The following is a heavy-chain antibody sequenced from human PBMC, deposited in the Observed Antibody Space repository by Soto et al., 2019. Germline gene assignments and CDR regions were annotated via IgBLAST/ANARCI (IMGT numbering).Heavy chain of an antibody. V-gene: IGHV1-3*01. J-gene: IGHJ4*02. D-gene: IGHD2-15*01. CDR1: GYTFTSYA. CDR3: AREDFNSHYGGSPFDY. CDR2: INAGNGNT. Sequence: ASVKVSCKASGYTFTSYAMHWVRQAPGQRLEWMGWINAGNGNTNYSQKFQGRVTITRDTSASTAYMELSSLRSEDTAVYYCAREDFNSHYGGSPFDYWGQGTLVTLSS.